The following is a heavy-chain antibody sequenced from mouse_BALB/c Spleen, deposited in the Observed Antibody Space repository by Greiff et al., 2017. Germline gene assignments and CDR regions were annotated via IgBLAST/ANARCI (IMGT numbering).Heavy chain of an antibody. D-gene: IGHD1-1*01. V-gene: IGHV1-9*01. CDR2: ILPGSGST. CDR1: GYTFSSYW. J-gene: IGHJ4*01. CDR3: STVVATGAMDY. Sequence: VQLQESGAELMKPGASVKISCKATGYTFSSYWIEWVKQRPGHGLEWIGEILPGSGSTNYNEKFKGKATFTADTSSNTAYMQLSSLTSEDSAVYYCSTVVATGAMDYWGQGTSVTVSS.